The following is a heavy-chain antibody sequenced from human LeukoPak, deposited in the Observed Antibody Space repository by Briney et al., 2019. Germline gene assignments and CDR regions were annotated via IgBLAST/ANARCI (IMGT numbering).Heavy chain of an antibody. V-gene: IGHV1-69*02. CDR1: GGTFSSYT. CDR2: IIPILGIA. J-gene: IGHJ4*02. Sequence: SVKVSCKASGGTFSSYTISWVRQAPGQGLEWMGRIIPILGIANYAQKFQGRVTITADKSTSTAYMGLSSLRSEDTAVYYCARTSDYDSSGYYYGWGQGTLVTVSS. CDR3: ARTSDYDSSGYYYG. D-gene: IGHD3-22*01.